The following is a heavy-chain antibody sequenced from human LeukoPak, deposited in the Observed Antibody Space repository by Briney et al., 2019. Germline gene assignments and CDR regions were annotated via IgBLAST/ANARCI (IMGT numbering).Heavy chain of an antibody. D-gene: IGHD5-18*01. CDR3: ARMSYSYGLNYYYGMDV. J-gene: IGHJ6*02. Sequence: SVKVSCKASGGTFISYAISWVRQAPGQGLEWMGGIIPIFGTANYAQKFQGRVTITADESTSTAYMELSSLRSEDTAVYYCARMSYSYGLNYYYGMDVWGQGTTVTVSS. CDR2: IIPIFGTA. V-gene: IGHV1-69*13. CDR1: GGTFISYA.